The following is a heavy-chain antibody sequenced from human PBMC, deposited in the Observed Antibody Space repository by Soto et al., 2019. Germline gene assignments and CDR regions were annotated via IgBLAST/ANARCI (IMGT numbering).Heavy chain of an antibody. CDR3: VKVLARGVGVPRFYFDS. D-gene: IGHD2-2*01. V-gene: IGHV3-74*01. J-gene: IGHJ4*02. Sequence: GGSLRLSCAASGFTFSSYWMHWVRQAPGKGLVWASRINADGTSTSYADSVKGRFTISRDNAKNTLYLHVNSLRAEDTAVYYCVKVLARGVGVPRFYFDSWGQGALVTVSS. CDR2: INADGTST. CDR1: GFTFSSYW.